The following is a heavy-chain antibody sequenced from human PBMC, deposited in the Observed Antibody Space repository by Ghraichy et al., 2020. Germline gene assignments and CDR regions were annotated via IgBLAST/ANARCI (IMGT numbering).Heavy chain of an antibody. CDR3: AKVYEYSSGRNDYYYYYGMDV. D-gene: IGHD6-19*01. J-gene: IGHJ6*02. CDR2: ISYDGSNK. CDR1: GFTFSSYG. V-gene: IGHV3-30*18. Sequence: GESLNISCAASGFTFSSYGMHWVRQAPGKGLEWVAVISYDGSNKYYADSVKGRFTISRDNSKNTLYLQMNSLRAEDTAVYYCAKVYEYSSGRNDYYYYYGMDVWGQGTTVTVSS.